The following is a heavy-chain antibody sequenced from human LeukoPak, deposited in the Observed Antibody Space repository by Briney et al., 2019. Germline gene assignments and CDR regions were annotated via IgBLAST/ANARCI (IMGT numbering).Heavy chain of an antibody. V-gene: IGHV3-74*01. CDR3: ARDKPAAGNFEY. D-gene: IGHD6-13*01. J-gene: IGHJ4*02. Sequence: GGSLRLSCTASGFTVSSNSMSWVRQAPGKGLVWVSRINGDGSTISYGDSVKGRFTISRDNAKNTLYLQMNSLRAEDTAMYYCARDKPAAGNFEYWGQGTLVTVSS. CDR2: INGDGSTI. CDR1: GFTVSSNS.